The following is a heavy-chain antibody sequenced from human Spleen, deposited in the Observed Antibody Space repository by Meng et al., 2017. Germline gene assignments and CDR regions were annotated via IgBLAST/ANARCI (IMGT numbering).Heavy chain of an antibody. Sequence: GESLKISCAASGFTFSSYSMNWVRQAPGKGLEWVSSISSSSSYIYYADSVKGRFTISRDNSKNTLYLQMNSLRAEDTAVYYCAKDQDPTHYWGQGTLVTVSS. J-gene: IGHJ4*02. CDR2: ISSSSSYI. V-gene: IGHV3-21*04. CDR3: AKDQDPTHY. CDR1: GFTFSSYS.